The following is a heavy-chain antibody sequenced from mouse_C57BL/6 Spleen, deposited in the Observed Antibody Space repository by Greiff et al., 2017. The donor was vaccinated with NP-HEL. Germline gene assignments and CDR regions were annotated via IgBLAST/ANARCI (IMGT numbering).Heavy chain of an antibody. CDR1: GYTFTSYW. CDR2: IDPSDSYT. V-gene: IGHV1-69*01. Sequence: QVQLQQPGAELVMPGASVKLSCKASGYTFTSYWMHWVKQRPGQGLEWIGEIDPSDSYTNYNQKFKGKSTLTVDKSSSTAYMQLSSLTSEDSAVYYCARGGITQYYDAMHYWGQGTSVTVSS. CDR3: ARGGITQYYDAMHY. D-gene: IGHD2-4*01. J-gene: IGHJ4*01.